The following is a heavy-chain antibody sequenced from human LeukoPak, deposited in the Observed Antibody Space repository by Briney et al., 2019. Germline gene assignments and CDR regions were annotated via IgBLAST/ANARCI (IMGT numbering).Heavy chain of an antibody. V-gene: IGHV1-24*01. Sequence: ASVKVSCKASGYTFTGYYMHWVRQAPGKGLEWMGGFDPEDGETIYAQKFQGRVTMTEDTSTDTAYMELSSLRSEDTAVYYCATDHVMVRGRSGFDPWGQGTLVTVSS. CDR1: GYTFTGYY. D-gene: IGHD3-10*01. CDR2: FDPEDGET. J-gene: IGHJ5*02. CDR3: ATDHVMVRGRSGFDP.